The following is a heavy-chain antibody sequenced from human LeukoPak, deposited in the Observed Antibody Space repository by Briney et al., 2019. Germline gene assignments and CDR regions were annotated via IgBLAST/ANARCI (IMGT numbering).Heavy chain of an antibody. CDR1: GFTFSSYS. V-gene: IGHV3-21*01. CDR3: ARPPAVVPAAILTYYIDV. CDR2: ISSSSSNI. D-gene: IGHD2-2*01. Sequence: PGGSLRLSCAASGFTFSSYSMNWVRQAPGKGLEWVSSISSSSSNIYYADSVKGRFTISRDNANNSLYLQMNSLRAEDTAVYYCARPPAVVPAAILTYYIDVWGKGTTVTVSS. J-gene: IGHJ6*03.